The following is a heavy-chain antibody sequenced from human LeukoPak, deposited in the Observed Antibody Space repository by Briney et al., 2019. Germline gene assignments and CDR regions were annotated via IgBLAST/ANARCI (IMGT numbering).Heavy chain of an antibody. V-gene: IGHV1-69*05. CDR3: ARGGYYDSSGYWDP. CDR1: GGTFSSYA. CDR2: IIPIFGTA. Sequence: VASVTVSCKASGGTFSSYAISWVRQAPGQGLEWMGGIIPIFGTANYAQKFQGRVTMTRDMSTSTVYMELSSLRSEDTAVYYCARGGYYDSSGYWDPWGQGTLVTVSS. J-gene: IGHJ5*02. D-gene: IGHD3-22*01.